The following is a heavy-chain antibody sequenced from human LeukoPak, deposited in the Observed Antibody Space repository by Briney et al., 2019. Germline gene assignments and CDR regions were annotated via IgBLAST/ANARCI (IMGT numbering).Heavy chain of an antibody. Sequence: GESLRISCKGSGYSFTSYWIAWVRQMPGKGLEWMGIIYPGDSDIRYSPSFQGQVTISADKSISTAYLQWSSLKASDTAMYYCARHGGGGSGGNSGFDYWGQGTLVTVSS. CDR2: IYPGDSDI. CDR3: ARHGGGGSGGNSGFDY. D-gene: IGHD4-23*01. V-gene: IGHV5-51*01. CDR1: GYSFTSYW. J-gene: IGHJ4*02.